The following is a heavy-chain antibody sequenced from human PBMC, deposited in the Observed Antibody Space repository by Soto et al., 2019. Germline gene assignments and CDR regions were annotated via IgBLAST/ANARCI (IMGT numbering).Heavy chain of an antibody. V-gene: IGHV3-11*01. CDR2: ISSSGSTI. CDR1: GFTFSDYY. D-gene: IGHD3-3*01. CDR3: ARDRPYYDFWSGYSPVEYYYYGMDV. Sequence: GGSLRLSCAASGFTFSDYYMSWIRQAPGKGLEWVSYISSSGSTIYYADSVKGRFTISRDNAKNSLYLQMNSLRAEDTAVYYCARDRPYYDFWSGYSPVEYYYYGMDVWGQGTKVTVYS. J-gene: IGHJ6*02.